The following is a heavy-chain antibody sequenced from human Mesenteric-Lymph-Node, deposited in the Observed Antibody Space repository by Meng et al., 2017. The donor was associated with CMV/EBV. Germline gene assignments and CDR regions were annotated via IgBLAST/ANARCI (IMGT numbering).Heavy chain of an antibody. J-gene: IGHJ5*02. D-gene: IGHD5-12*01. Sequence: GESLKISCAASGFTFSSCAMSWVRQAPGKGLEWVSVIYSGGSTDYAESVEGRFTGSRDTSRNTMSLQMKGLRHEDTAVYYCVRGVSGYPAFDRWGQGTLVIVSS. CDR3: VRGVSGYPAFDR. V-gene: IGHV3-23*03. CDR1: GFTFSSCA. CDR2: IYSGGST.